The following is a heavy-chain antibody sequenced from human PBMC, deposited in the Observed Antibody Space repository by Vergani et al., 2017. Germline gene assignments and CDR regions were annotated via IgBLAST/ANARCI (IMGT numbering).Heavy chain of an antibody. Sequence: QVQLVESGGGVVQPGRSLRLSCAASGFTFSSYGMHWVRQAPGKGLEWVAVISYDGSNKYYADSVKGRFTISRDNSKNTLYLQMNSLRAEDTAVYYCAKDPNYDILTRSDYWGQGTLVTVSS. CDR2: ISYDGSNK. CDR3: AKDPNYDILTRSDY. V-gene: IGHV3-30*18. J-gene: IGHJ4*02. CDR1: GFTFSSYG. D-gene: IGHD3-9*01.